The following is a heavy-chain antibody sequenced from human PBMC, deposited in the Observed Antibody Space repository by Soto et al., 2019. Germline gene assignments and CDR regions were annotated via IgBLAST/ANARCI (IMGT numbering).Heavy chain of an antibody. J-gene: IGHJ4*02. CDR1: GDSITSNSYF. CDR2: IYYSGTT. V-gene: IGHV4-39*01. Sequence: QLQLQESGPGLVKPSETLSLTCTVSGDSITSNSYFWAWIRQPPGKGLEWIGSIYYSGTTYYNPSLKSRVIISVDRSKNQFSLKLRSVTAADTDVYYCARHFSVDYFDCWGQGALVTVSS. CDR3: ARHFSVDYFDC.